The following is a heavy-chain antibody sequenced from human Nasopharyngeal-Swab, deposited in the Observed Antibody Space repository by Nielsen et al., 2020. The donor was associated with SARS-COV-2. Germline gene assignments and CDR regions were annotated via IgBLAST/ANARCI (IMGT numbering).Heavy chain of an antibody. CDR1: GFTVSSNY. D-gene: IGHD6-19*01. V-gene: IGHV3-66*01. J-gene: IGHJ4*02. Sequence: AGSLRLSCAASGFTVSSNYMSWVRQAPGKGLEWVAVIYSGGSTYYADSVKGRFTISRDNSKNALYLQMNSLRAGDTAVYYCAREGSSGWVDYWGQGALVTVSS. CDR3: AREGSSGWVDY. CDR2: IYSGGST.